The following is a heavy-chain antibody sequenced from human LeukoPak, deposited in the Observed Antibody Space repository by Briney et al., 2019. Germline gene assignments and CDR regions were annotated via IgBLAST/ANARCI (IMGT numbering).Heavy chain of an antibody. CDR2: ISGSGGST. V-gene: IGHV3-23*01. D-gene: IGHD6-6*01. CDR3: AKVPPGIAARLYYFDY. J-gene: IGHJ4*02. CDR1: GFTFSSYA. Sequence: PGGSLRLSCAASGFTFSSYAMSWVRQAPGKGLEWVSAISGSGGSTYYADSVKGRLTISRDNSKNTLYLQMNSLRAEDTAVYYCAKVPPGIAARLYYFDYWGQGTLVTVSS.